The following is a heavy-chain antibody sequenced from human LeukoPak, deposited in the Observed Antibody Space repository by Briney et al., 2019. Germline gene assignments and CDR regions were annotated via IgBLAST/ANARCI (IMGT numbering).Heavy chain of an antibody. CDR1: GFTFSSYS. Sequence: GGSLRLSCAASGFTFSSYSMNCVRQAPGKGLEWVSSISSSSSYIYYADSVKGRFTISRDNAKNSLYLQMNSLRAEDTAVYYCARESDYSSSWYGSGEFDYWGQGTLVTVSS. D-gene: IGHD6-13*01. CDR2: ISSSSSYI. CDR3: ARESDYSSSWYGSGEFDY. J-gene: IGHJ4*02. V-gene: IGHV3-21*01.